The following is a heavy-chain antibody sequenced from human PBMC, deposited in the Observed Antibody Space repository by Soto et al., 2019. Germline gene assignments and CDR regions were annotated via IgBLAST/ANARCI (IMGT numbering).Heavy chain of an antibody. V-gene: IGHV3-23*01. Sequence: EVHLLESGGGVVQPGKSLKISYAAFCFTLSDYPMTWVRQPPGQGLEWVSGISASGEKPYYADSVKGRFTISRDNSKNTLSLQMNSLRVEDTGIYYCAKLEWLEFGGDYWGQGTLVTVSS. D-gene: IGHD6-19*01. CDR2: ISASGEKP. CDR1: CFTLSDYP. J-gene: IGHJ4*02. CDR3: AKLEWLEFGGDY.